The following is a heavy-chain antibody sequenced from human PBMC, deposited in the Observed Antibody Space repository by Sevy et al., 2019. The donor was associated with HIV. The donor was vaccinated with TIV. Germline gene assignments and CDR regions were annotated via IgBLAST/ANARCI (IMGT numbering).Heavy chain of an antibody. V-gene: IGHV4-61*09. CDR2: IYASGST. J-gene: IGHJ4*01. CDR3: VRGGNWRDYFDN. Sequence: SETLSLTCAVSGGSIGSGDYYWIWIRQPAGKGPEWIGHIYASGSTNYNPSLRSRITMSVDTSQNQFSLRLSSVTAADTAVYYCVRGGNWRDYFDNWGHGILVTVSS. D-gene: IGHD2-15*01. CDR1: GGSIGSGDYY.